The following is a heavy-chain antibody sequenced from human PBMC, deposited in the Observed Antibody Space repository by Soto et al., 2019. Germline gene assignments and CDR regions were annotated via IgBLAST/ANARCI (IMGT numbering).Heavy chain of an antibody. CDR1: GFTFSSYG. Sequence: GGSLRLSCAASGFTFSSYGVHWVRQAPGKGLEWVAVIWYDGSNKYYADSVKGRFTISRDNSKNTLYLQMNSLGAEDTAVYYCARDQEPGALDYWGQGTLVTVSS. CDR2: IWYDGSNK. CDR3: ARDQEPGALDY. D-gene: IGHD1-1*01. V-gene: IGHV3-33*01. J-gene: IGHJ4*02.